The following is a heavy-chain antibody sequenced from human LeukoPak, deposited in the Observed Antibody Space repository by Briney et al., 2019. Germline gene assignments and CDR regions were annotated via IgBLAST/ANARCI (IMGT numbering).Heavy chain of an antibody. CDR3: ARATPIRRWFDP. D-gene: IGHD3-3*01. V-gene: IGHV1-46*01. CDR2: INPSGGST. Sequence: GASVKVSCKASGYTFTSYYMHWVRQAPGQGLEWMGIINPSGGSTSYAQKFQGRVTMTRDMSTSTVYMELSSLRSEDTAVYYCARATPIRRWFDPWGQGTLVTVSS. CDR1: GYTFTSYY. J-gene: IGHJ5*02.